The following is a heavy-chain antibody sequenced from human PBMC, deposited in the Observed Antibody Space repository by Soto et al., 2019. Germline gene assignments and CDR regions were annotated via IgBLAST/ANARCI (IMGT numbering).Heavy chain of an antibody. V-gene: IGHV1-2*02. CDR3: TRGSPVNVLRHLGEFTDYAY. Sequence: ASVKVSCKASGYTFTDYYIHWVRQAPGQGLEWMGWINPNSGGTNYAVNFQGRVTVTRDTSINTGYMEMSSLRSDDTAVYFCTRGSPVNVLRHLGEFTDYAYLRQGTRFTVAS. J-gene: IGHJ4*02. D-gene: IGHD3-3*01. CDR1: GYTFTDYY. CDR2: INPNSGGT.